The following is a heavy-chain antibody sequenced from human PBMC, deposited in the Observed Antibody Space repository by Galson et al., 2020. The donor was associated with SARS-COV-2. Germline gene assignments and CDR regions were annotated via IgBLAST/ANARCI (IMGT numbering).Heavy chain of an antibody. V-gene: IGHV4-38-2*02. CDR3: ARDGERKSPTVVVIRPMYLHH. D-gene: IGHD3-22*01. J-gene: IGHJ1*01. Sequence: ASETLSLTCVVSGSSISSDYYWGWIRQPPGGGLEWIGSLYYGGNTYYNVSLGGRATISADTSNNQFSLTLRSVTAADTAIYYCARDGERKSPTVVVIRPMYLHHWGQGSLVTVSS. CDR2: LYYGGNT. CDR1: GSSISSDYY.